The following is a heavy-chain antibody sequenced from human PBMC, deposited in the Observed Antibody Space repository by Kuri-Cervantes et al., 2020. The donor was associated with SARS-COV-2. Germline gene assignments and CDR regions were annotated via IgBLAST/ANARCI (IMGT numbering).Heavy chain of an antibody. V-gene: IGHV1-46*01. CDR1: GYTFTSHN. D-gene: IGHD3-10*01. CDR3: AREYYYGSGRYYGDFDH. J-gene: IGHJ4*02. Sequence: ASVKISCKPSGYTFTSHNMHWVLQAPGQGLEWMGMLNPSGGSRINTQKFQGRLTMTRDTPTSTAYMELSSLRSDDTAVYYCAREYYYGSGRYYGDFDHWGQGTPVTVSS. CDR2: LNPSGGSR.